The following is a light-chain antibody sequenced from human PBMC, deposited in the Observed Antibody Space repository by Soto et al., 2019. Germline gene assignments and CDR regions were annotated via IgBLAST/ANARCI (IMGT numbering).Light chain of an antibody. Sequence: DIQMTPSPSSLSASVGDRVTITCQASQEISKYLNWYQQKPGKAPKLLIYDASNLETGVPSRFSGSGSGTDFTFTISSLQPEDIATYYCQQYDNFPLTFGPGTKVDIK. CDR1: QEISKY. CDR2: DAS. CDR3: QQYDNFPLT. V-gene: IGKV1-33*01. J-gene: IGKJ3*01.